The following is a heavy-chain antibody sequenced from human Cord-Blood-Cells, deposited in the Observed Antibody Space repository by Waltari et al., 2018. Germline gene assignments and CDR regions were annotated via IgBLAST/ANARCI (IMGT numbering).Heavy chain of an antibody. CDR3: AREGRAADAFDI. CDR1: GFTFSSYA. CDR2: ISYDGSNK. J-gene: IGHJ3*02. D-gene: IGHD6-13*01. V-gene: IGHV3-30*04. Sequence: QVQLVESGGGVVQPGRSLRLSCAASGFTFSSYAMPWARQAPGKGLEWVAVISYDGSNKYYADSVKGRFTISRDNSKNTLYLQMNSLRAEDTAVHYCAREGRAADAFDIWGQGTMVTVSS.